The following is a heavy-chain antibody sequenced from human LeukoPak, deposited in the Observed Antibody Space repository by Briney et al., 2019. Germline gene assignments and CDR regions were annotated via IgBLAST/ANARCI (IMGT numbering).Heavy chain of an antibody. Sequence: ASVKVSCKTSNYTFISYGMSWVRQAPGQGLEWMGWISAFNGNTNYAQKLQGRVTMTTDTSTSTAYMELRSLRSDDTAVYYCARVMDRATRGWFDPWGQGTLVTVSS. D-gene: IGHD2-15*01. V-gene: IGHV1-18*01. CDR2: ISAFNGNT. CDR3: ARVMDRATRGWFDP. J-gene: IGHJ5*02. CDR1: NYTFISYG.